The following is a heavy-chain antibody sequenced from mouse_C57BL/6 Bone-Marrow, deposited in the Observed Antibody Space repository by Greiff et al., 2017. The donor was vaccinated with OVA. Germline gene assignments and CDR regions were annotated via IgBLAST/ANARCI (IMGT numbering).Heavy chain of an antibody. CDR2: INYDGSST. J-gene: IGHJ1*03. CDR1: GFTFSDYY. V-gene: IGHV5-16*01. D-gene: IGHD2-12*01. Sequence: EVMLVESEGGLVQPGSSMKLSCTASGFTFSDYYMAWVRQVPEKGLEWVANINYDGSSTYYLDSLKSRFIISRDNAKNILYLQMSSLKSEDTATYYCARDSYYVGYWYFDVWGTGTTVTVSS. CDR3: ARDSYYVGYWYFDV.